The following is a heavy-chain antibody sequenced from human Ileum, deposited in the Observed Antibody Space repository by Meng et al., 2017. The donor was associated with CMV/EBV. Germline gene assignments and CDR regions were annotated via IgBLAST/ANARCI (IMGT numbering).Heavy chain of an antibody. CDR1: GGSLRGHY. CDR3: ARGLFRYPAYFDL. J-gene: IGHJ4*02. D-gene: IGHD3-16*02. V-gene: IGHV4-34*01. Sequence: QGQLQLWGAGLLKPSEPLSLTFAVYGGSLRGHYCNWIRQSPGNGLQWIAEINHVGRTNSNPSLASRVTISQDTSKNQCSLKLNSVTVADSAVYYCARGLFRYPAYFDLWGQGTLVTVSS. CDR2: INHVGRT.